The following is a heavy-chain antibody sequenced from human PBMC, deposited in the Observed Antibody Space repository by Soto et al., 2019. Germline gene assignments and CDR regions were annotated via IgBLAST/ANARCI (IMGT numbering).Heavy chain of an antibody. Sequence: EVQLLESGGGLVQPGGSLRLSCAASGFTFSSYAMSWVRQAPGKGLEWVSAISGTGGTTYYADSVKGRFTISRDNSRNTLHLQMNSLRAEDTAIYYCAKFFVETGGSSGWPWSFHFWGQGNLGNGSS. V-gene: IGHV3-23*01. J-gene: IGHJ4*02. CDR3: AKFFVETGGSSGWPWSFHF. CDR1: GFTFSSYA. CDR2: ISGTGGTT. D-gene: IGHD6-25*01.